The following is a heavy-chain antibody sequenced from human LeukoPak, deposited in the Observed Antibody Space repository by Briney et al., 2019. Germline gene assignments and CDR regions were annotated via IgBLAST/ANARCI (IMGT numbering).Heavy chain of an antibody. CDR1: GYTFTGYY. V-gene: IGHV1-2*02. CDR3: ARDYIAAAGSFDY. J-gene: IGHJ4*02. CDR2: INPNSGGT. D-gene: IGHD6-13*01. Sequence: ASVKVSCKASGYTFTGYYMHWVRQAPGQGLEWMGWINPNSGGTNYAQKLQGRVTMTRDTSISTAYMELSRLRSDDTAVYYCARDYIAAAGSFDYWGQGTLVTVSS.